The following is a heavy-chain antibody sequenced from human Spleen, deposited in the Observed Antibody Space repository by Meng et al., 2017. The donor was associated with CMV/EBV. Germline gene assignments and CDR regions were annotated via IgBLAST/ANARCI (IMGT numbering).Heavy chain of an antibody. D-gene: IGHD2-2*01. J-gene: IGHJ5*02. Sequence: SETLSLTCTVSGDSISSSRSYWGWIRQPPGKGLEWIGNIFYSGNTYYNPSLKSRVTISVETSKNQFSLKLSSVTAADTAVYYCASQTAVVPAAMRWFDPWGQGTLVTVSS. CDR2: IFYSGNT. CDR1: GDSISSSRSY. CDR3: ASQTAVVPAAMRWFDP. V-gene: IGHV4-39*01.